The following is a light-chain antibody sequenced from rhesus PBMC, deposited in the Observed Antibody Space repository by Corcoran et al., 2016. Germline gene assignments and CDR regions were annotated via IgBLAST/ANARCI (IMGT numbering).Light chain of an antibody. V-gene: IGKV1-32*02. CDR1: QGINSY. Sequence: DIQMSQSPSSLSASVGDRVTITCRASQGINSYLNWYQQKPGKAPKLLIYYANSLPSGVPSRFSGSGSGTEFTLTISSLQTEDCATDYCQQGNSYPLTFDGGTKVELK. CDR3: QQGNSYPLT. J-gene: IGKJ4*01. CDR2: YAN.